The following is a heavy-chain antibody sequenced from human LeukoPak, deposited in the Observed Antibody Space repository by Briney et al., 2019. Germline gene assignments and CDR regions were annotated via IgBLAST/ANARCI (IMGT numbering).Heavy chain of an antibody. CDR1: GGSTSSYY. Sequence: PSETLSLTCTVSGGSTSSYYWSWIRQPPGKGLEWIGYIYYSGSTNYNPSLKSRVTISVDTSKNQFSLKLSSVTAADTAVYYCARHGGLDAFDIWGQGTMVTVSS. J-gene: IGHJ3*02. D-gene: IGHD4-23*01. V-gene: IGHV4-59*01. CDR3: ARHGGLDAFDI. CDR2: IYYSGST.